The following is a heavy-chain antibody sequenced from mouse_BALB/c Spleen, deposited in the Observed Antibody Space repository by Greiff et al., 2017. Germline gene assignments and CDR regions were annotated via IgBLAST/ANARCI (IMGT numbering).Heavy chain of an antibody. CDR2: ISSGGSYT. CDR1: GFTFSSST. D-gene: IGHD2-10*02. J-gene: IGHJ2*01. V-gene: IGHV5-6-4*01. Sequence: EVQRVESGGGLVKPGGSLKLSCAASGFTFSSSTMSWVRQTPEKRLEWVATISSGGSYTYYPDSVKGRFTISRDNAKNTLYLQMSSLKSEDTAMYYCTRDGYEGNYFDYWGQGTTLTVSS. CDR3: TRDGYEGNYFDY.